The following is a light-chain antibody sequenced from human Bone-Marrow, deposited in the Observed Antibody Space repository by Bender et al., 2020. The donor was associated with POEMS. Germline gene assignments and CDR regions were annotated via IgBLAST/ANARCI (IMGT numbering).Light chain of an antibody. Sequence: QSALTQPVSVSGSPGQSITISCTGTSSDVGGYDYVSWFQQHPGEAPKLMIYEVTKRPSGVSNRFSGSKSDNTASLTISGLQAEDEADYFCCSYAGNNAVIFGGGTKLTVL. CDR1: SSDVGGYDY. J-gene: IGLJ2*01. V-gene: IGLV2-23*02. CDR3: CSYAGNNAVI. CDR2: EVT.